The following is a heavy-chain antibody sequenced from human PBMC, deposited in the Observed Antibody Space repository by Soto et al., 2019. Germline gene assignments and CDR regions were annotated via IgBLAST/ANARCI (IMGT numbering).Heavy chain of an antibody. V-gene: IGHV3-23*01. CDR1: GFTFSSYA. CDR2: ISDSGGST. Sequence: EVQLLESGGGLVQPGGSLRLSCAASGFTFSSYAMSWVRQAPGKGLEWVSAISDSGGSTYYADSVKGRFTISRDNSKSTLYLQMNSLRAEDTAVYYCAKDSSCVRAHFDYWGQGTLVTVSS. D-gene: IGHD3-10*01. CDR3: AKDSSCVRAHFDY. J-gene: IGHJ4*02.